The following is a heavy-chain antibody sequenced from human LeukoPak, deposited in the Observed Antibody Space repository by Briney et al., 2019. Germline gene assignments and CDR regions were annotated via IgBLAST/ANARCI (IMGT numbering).Heavy chain of an antibody. CDR3: ASLYYYDSSYLGFDY. CDR2: IYYSGST. J-gene: IGHJ4*02. CDR1: GGSISSGDYY. V-gene: IGHV4-30-4*01. D-gene: IGHD3-22*01. Sequence: SQTLSLTCTVSGGSISSGDYYWSWIRQPPGKGLEWIGYIYYSGSTYYNPSLKSRVTISVDMSKNQFSLKLSSVTAADTAVYYCASLYYYDSSYLGFDYWGQGTLVTVSS.